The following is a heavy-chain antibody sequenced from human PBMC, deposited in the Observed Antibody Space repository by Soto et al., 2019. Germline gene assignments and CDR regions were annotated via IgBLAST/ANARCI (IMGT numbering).Heavy chain of an antibody. V-gene: IGHV4-30-4*01. D-gene: IGHD6-19*01. CDR1: GCSISSGDYY. CDR3: AKVRALAADGMDV. J-gene: IGHJ6*02. CDR2: IYYSGST. Sequence: SETLSLTCSFSGCSISSGDYYLNWIRQPPGKGLEWIGHIYYSGSTYYNSSLKSRVTISLDTSKNQFSLKLSSVTADDTAVYYCAKVRALAADGMDVWGQGTTVTVSS.